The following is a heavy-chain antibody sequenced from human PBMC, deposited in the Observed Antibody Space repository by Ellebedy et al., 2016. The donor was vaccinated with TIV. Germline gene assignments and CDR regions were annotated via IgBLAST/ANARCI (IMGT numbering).Heavy chain of an antibody. Sequence: MPSETLSLTCTVSGYSISIGYYWGWIRQPPGKGLEWIGSVFHSGSPHYNPSPKSRVTISIDTSKNQLSLKVNSVTAADTAVYYCTRGVGGGSNWYFELWGRGTLVTVSS. D-gene: IGHD2-15*01. CDR3: TRGVGGGSNWYFEL. V-gene: IGHV4-38-2*02. CDR2: VFHSGSP. J-gene: IGHJ2*01. CDR1: GYSISIGYY.